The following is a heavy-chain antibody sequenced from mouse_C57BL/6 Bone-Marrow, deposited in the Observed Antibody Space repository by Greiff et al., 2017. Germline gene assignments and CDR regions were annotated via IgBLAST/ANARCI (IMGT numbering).Heavy chain of an antibody. CDR3: SGNVDY. J-gene: IGHJ2*01. CDR2: IWSGGST. CDR1: GFSLTSYG. Sequence: QVQLKQSGPGLVQPSQSLSITCTVSGFSLTSYGVHWVRQSPGKGLEWLGVIWSGGSTDYYAAFISRLSISKDNSKSQVFFKMNSLQADDTAIYDCSGNVDYWGQGTTLTVSS. V-gene: IGHV2-2*01.